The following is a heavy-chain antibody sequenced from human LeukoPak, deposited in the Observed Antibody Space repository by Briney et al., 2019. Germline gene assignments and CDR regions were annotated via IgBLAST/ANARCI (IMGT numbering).Heavy chain of an antibody. Sequence: EASVKVSCKVSGYTLTESSMHWVRQAPGKGLEWMGGFDPEDGETIYAQKFQGRVTMTTDTSTSTAYMELRSLRSDDTAVYYCARSRSGRWLQYDYWGQGTLVTVSS. CDR1: GYTLTESS. CDR3: ARSRSGRWLQYDY. CDR2: FDPEDGET. V-gene: IGHV1-24*01. J-gene: IGHJ4*02. D-gene: IGHD5-24*01.